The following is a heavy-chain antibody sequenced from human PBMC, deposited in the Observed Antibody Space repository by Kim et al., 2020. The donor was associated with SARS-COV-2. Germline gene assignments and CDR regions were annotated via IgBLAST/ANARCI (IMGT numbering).Heavy chain of an antibody. CDR2: ISSSDSTI. CDR3: ARDRPTMVRGVINY. J-gene: IGHJ4*02. Sequence: GGSLRLSSAASGFTFSDYYVSWIRQAPGKGLEWVSYISSSDSTIYYADSVKGRFTISRDNAKNSLYLQMNSLRAEDTAVYYCARDRPTMVRGVINYWGQGTLVTVSS. CDR1: GFTFSDYY. V-gene: IGHV3-11*04. D-gene: IGHD3-10*01.